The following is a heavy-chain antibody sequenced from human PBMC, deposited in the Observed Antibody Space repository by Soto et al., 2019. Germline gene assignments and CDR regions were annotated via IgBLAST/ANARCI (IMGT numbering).Heavy chain of an antibody. CDR3: ASFDFDDAFDI. D-gene: IGHD3-3*01. CDR2: ISYDGSNK. Sequence: QVRLVESGGGVVQPGRSLRLSCAASGFTFSSYAMHWVRQAPGKGLEWVAVISYDGSNKYYADSVKGRFTISRDNSKNTLYLQMNSLRAEDTAVYYCASFDFDDAFDIWGQGTMVTVSS. CDR1: GFTFSSYA. J-gene: IGHJ3*02. V-gene: IGHV3-30-3*01.